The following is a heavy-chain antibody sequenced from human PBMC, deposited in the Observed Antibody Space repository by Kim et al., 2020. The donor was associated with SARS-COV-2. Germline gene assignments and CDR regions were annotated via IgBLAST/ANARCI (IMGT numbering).Heavy chain of an antibody. CDR2: INTNTGNP. J-gene: IGHJ6*02. V-gene: IGHV7-4-1*02. Sequence: ASVKVSCKASGYTFTSYAMNWVRQAPGQGLEWMGWINTNTGNPTYAQGFTGRFVFSLDTSVSTAYLQISSLKAEDTAVYYCASLPWVVTAMSYGMDVWGQGTTVTVSS. CDR3: ASLPWVVTAMSYGMDV. D-gene: IGHD2-21*02. CDR1: GYTFTSYA.